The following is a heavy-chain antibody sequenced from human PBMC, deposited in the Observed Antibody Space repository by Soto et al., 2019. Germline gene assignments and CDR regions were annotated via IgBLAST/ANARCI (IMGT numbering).Heavy chain of an antibody. CDR3: ARAAIAAAGPFDY. CDR2: IYHSGST. D-gene: IGHD6-13*01. CDR1: GGSISSSNW. Sequence: SETLSLTCAVSGGSISSSNWWSWVRQPPGKGLEWIGEIYHSGSTNYDPSLKSRVTISVDKSKNQFSLKLSSVTAADTAVYYCARAAIAAAGPFDYWGQGTLVTVSS. J-gene: IGHJ4*02. V-gene: IGHV4-4*02.